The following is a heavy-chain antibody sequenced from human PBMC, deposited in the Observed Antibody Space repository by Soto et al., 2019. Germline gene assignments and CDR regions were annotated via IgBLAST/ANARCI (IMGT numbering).Heavy chain of an antibody. CDR3: AIDPYYDFWSALY. J-gene: IGHJ4*02. CDR1: GGSFSGYY. Sequence: SETLSLTCAVYGGSFSGYYWSWIRQPPGKGLEWIGEINHSGSTNYNPSLKSRVTISVDTSKNQFSLKLSSVTAADTAVYYCAIDPYYDFWSALYWGQGTLVTVSS. CDR2: INHSGST. D-gene: IGHD3-3*01. V-gene: IGHV4-34*01.